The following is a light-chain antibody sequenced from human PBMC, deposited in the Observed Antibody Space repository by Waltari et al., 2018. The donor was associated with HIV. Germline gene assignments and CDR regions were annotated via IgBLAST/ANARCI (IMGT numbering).Light chain of an antibody. CDR1: QSVSSN. Sequence: EIVMTQSPATLSVSPGERATLSCRASQSVSSNLAWYQQKPGQAPRLLIYGASTRATGIPARFSGSGSGTEFTLTISSLQSEDCAVYYWQQYRTFGGGTKVEIK. V-gene: IGKV3D-15*01. J-gene: IGKJ4*01. CDR3: QQYRT. CDR2: GAS.